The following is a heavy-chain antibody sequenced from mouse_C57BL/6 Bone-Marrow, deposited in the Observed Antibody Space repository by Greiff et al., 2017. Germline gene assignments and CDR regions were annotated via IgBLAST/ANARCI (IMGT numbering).Heavy chain of an antibody. J-gene: IGHJ3*01. Sequence: EVQLKQSGAELVRPGASVKLSCTASDFNIKDDYMHWVKQRPEQGLEWIGWIDPENGDTEYASKFQGKATITADTSSNTAYLQLSSLTSEDTAVYYCTWITTVVATGAYWGQGTLVTVSA. CDR1: DFNIKDDY. V-gene: IGHV14-4*01. CDR2: IDPENGDT. D-gene: IGHD1-1*01. CDR3: TWITTVVATGAY.